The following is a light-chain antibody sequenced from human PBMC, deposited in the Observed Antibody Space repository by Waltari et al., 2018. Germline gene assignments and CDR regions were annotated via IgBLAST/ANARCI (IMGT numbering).Light chain of an antibody. CDR1: ESISIN. V-gene: IGKV3-15*01. Sequence: TQSPATLSVSLGERVTLTCRASESISINLAWYQQNPGQPPRPIIHGGSKRATGVPARFAGSGSRTEFTLTITSLQSEDIAVYYCHQYNNRPPYTFGQGTKLEIK. CDR2: GGS. J-gene: IGKJ2*01. CDR3: HQYNNRPPYT.